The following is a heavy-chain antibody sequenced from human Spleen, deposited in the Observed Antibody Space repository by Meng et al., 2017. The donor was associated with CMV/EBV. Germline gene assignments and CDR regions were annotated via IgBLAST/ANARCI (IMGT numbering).Heavy chain of an antibody. Sequence: GESLKISCAASEFTFSIYAMHWVRQAPGKGLEWVAAISYDGSDKYYADSVTGRFTISRDNSKNTLYLQMNSLRAEDTAVYYCAKVEWPYYYYGMDVWGQGTTVTVSS. V-gene: IGHV3-30-3*01. CDR3: AKVEWPYYYYGMDV. J-gene: IGHJ6*02. D-gene: IGHD3-3*01. CDR1: EFTFSIYA. CDR2: ISYDGSDK.